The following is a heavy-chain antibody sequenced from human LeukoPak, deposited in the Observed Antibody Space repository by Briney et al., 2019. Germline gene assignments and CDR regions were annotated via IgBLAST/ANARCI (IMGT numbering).Heavy chain of an antibody. CDR2: ISYDGSNK. J-gene: IGHJ4*02. V-gene: IGHV3-30*04. CDR1: GFTFSSYA. D-gene: IGHD3-10*01. Sequence: GGSLRLSCAASGFTFSSYAMHWVRQVPGKGLEWVAVISYDGSNKYYADSVKGRFTISRDNSKNTLYLQMNSLRAEDTAVYYCARDFNRFMVRGAFDYWGQGTLVTVSS. CDR3: ARDFNRFMVRGAFDY.